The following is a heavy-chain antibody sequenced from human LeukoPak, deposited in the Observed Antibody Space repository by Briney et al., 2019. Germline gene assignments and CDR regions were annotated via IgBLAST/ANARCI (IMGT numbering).Heavy chain of an antibody. D-gene: IGHD5-24*01. CDR2: ISYSGST. V-gene: IGHV4-39*07. CDR3: ARSSRDGYKTYYYYYMDV. CDR1: GGSISSNSYY. J-gene: IGHJ6*03. Sequence: SETLSLTCTVSGGSISSNSYYWGWIRQPPGMGLEWIGSISYSGSTYYNPSLKSRVTISVDTSKNQFSLKLSSVTAADTAVYYCARSSRDGYKTYYYYYMDVWGKGTTVTISS.